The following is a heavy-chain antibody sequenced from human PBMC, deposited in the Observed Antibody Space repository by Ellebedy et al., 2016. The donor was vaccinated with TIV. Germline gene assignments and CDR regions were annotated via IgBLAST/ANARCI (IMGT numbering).Heavy chain of an antibody. CDR2: INHSGST. Sequence: SETLSLTCAVYGGSFSGYYWSWIRQPPGKGLEWIGEINHSGSTNYNPSLKSRVTVSVDTSKNQFSLKLSSVTAADTAVYYCARVRYSYGYYYYYGMDVWGQGTTVTVSS. CDR1: GGSFSGYY. V-gene: IGHV4-34*01. CDR3: ARVRYSYGYYYYYGMDV. D-gene: IGHD5-18*01. J-gene: IGHJ6*02.